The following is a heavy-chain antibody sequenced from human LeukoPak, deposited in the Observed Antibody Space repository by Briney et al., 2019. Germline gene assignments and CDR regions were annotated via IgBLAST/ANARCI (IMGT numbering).Heavy chain of an antibody. CDR3: AHSTITRATAY. CDR1: GGSISSYYW. V-gene: IGHV2-5*08. D-gene: IGHD5-24*01. J-gene: IGHJ4*02. CDR2: IYWDDDK. Sequence: TLSLTCTVSGGSISSYYWSWIRQPPGKALEWLALIYWDDDKRYSPSLKSRLTITKDTSKNQVVLTMTNLDPVDTATYYCAHSTITRATAYWGQGTLVTVSS.